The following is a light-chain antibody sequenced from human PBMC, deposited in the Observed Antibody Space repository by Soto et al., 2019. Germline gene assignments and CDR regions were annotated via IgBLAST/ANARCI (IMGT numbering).Light chain of an antibody. CDR1: QGISSW. V-gene: IGKV1-12*01. CDR3: QQANSFPLT. Sequence: DIHMTHSPSSVSASVGYIFTSKCRASQGISSWLASYQQKPGKAPNLLIYAASSLQSGVPPRFSGSGSGTDFTLTISSLQPEDFAIYYCQQANSFPLTFGGGTKVDIK. CDR2: AAS. J-gene: IGKJ4*01.